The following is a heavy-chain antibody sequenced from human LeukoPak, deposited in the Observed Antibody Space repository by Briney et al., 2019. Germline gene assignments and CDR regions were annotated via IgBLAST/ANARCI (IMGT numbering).Heavy chain of an antibody. V-gene: IGHV3-21*06. Sequence: GRSLRLSCAASGFTFSTYDMNWVRQAPGKGLEWLSAISSRSDYIYYADSVKGRFTVSRDNAENSLYLQMSSLRAEDTAVYYCAREIYGSGTHPFDYWGQGTLVTVSS. CDR3: AREIYGSGTHPFDY. D-gene: IGHD3-10*01. CDR1: GFTFSTYD. J-gene: IGHJ4*02. CDR2: ISSRSDYI.